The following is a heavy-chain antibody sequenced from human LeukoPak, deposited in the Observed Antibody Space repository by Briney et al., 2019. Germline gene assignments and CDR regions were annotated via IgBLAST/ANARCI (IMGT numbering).Heavy chain of an antibody. Sequence: GGSRRLSCAASGFTFSDYGMHWVRQAPGKGLEWVAFIRYDGNDKYYADSVKGRFTISRDNSKNTLYLQMNSLRAEDTAVYYCAREMELRHFDYWGQGTLVTVSP. V-gene: IGHV3-30*02. CDR2: IRYDGNDK. CDR3: AREMELRHFDY. CDR1: GFTFSDYG. D-gene: IGHD1-7*01. J-gene: IGHJ4*02.